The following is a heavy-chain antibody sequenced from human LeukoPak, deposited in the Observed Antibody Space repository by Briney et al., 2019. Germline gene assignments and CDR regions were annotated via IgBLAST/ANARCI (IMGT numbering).Heavy chain of an antibody. Sequence: TSETLSLTCTVSGGSISSYYWSWIRQPPGKGLEWIGYIHYSGSTNSNPSLKSRATISVDMSRKHFFLDLSSVTAADTAVYYCARAVHYSGTSDQYTGGWYYFDFWGQGTLVTVSS. CDR1: GGSISSYY. V-gene: IGHV4-59*01. CDR2: IHYSGST. CDR3: ARAVHYSGTSDQYTGGWYYFDF. D-gene: IGHD3-10*01. J-gene: IGHJ4*02.